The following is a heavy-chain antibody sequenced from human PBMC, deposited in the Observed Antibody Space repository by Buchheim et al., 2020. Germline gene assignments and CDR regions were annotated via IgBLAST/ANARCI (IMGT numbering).Heavy chain of an antibody. D-gene: IGHD2-2*01. CDR1: GFSFSNYK. CDR3: AREGVLVVPSTVNSDHYYYGLDV. V-gene: IGHV3-48*03. CDR2: ISSSGNNI. J-gene: IGHJ6*02. Sequence: EVQVVESGGGLIQPGGSLRLSCTASGFSFSNYKMSWVRQAPGKGLEWVSSISSSGNNIYSDDSVRGGFTISTESAKNSLSLQMNSLRAEDTAVYFCAREGVLVVPSTVNSDHYYYGLDVWGQGTT.